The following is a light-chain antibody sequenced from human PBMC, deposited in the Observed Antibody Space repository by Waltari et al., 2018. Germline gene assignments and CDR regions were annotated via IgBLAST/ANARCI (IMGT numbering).Light chain of an antibody. CDR2: SNK. J-gene: IGLJ2*01. V-gene: IGLV1-44*01. CDR1: SSNIGSNP. Sequence: QSVLTQPPSASGTPGQRVTISCSGSSSNIGSNPVNWYQQLPGTAPKLLIYSNKRRPAGVPDRFSGSKSGTSASLAISGLQSEDEADYYCAAWDDSLNGVVFGGGTKLTVL. CDR3: AAWDDSLNGVV.